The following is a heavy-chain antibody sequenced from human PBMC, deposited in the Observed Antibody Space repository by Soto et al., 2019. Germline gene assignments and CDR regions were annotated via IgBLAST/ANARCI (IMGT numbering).Heavy chain of an antibody. D-gene: IGHD5-18*01. CDR1: GYTFTGYY. CDR3: ARTRYSYGETYYYSGMDG. CDR2: INPNSGGT. V-gene: IGHV1-2*04. J-gene: IGHJ6*02. Sequence: ASVKVSCKASGYTFTGYYMHWVRQAPGQGLEWMGWINPNSGGTNYAQKFQGWVTMTGDTSISTAYMELSRLRSDDTAVYYCARTRYSYGETYYYSGMDGWGQGTTVTVSS.